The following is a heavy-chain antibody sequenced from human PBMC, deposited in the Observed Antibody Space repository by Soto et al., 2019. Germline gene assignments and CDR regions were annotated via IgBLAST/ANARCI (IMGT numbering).Heavy chain of an antibody. CDR2: IYHSGST. D-gene: IGHD3-16*02. CDR3: ARESDYVWGSYRPVA. CDR1: GYSISSGYY. J-gene: IGHJ4*02. Sequence: SETLSLTCAVSGYSISSGYYWGWIRQPPGKGLEWLGSIYHSGSTYCNPSPPSRVTVSVDTSKDQFSLKLSSVTAADTAVYYCARESDYVWGSYRPVAWGQGTLVTVSS. V-gene: IGHV4-38-2*02.